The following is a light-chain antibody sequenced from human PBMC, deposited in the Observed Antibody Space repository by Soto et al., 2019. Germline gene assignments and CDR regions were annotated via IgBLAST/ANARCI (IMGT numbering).Light chain of an antibody. V-gene: IGLV2-14*01. CDR2: DVS. CDR1: SSDVGAYNY. J-gene: IGLJ1*01. Sequence: QSALTQPASVSGSPGQSITISCTGTSSDVGAYNYVSWYQQHPGTAPKLMIYDVSNRPSGVSNRFSGSKYGNTASLTISGLQAEDEADYYCSSYTSSSTPYVFGSGTKVNVL. CDR3: SSYTSSSTPYV.